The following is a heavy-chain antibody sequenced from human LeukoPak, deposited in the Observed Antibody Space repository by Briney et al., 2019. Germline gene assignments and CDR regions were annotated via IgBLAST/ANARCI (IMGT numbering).Heavy chain of an antibody. V-gene: IGHV4-4*07. J-gene: IGHJ4*02. CDR3: ARGAAAAGHFDY. CDR1: GGSISSYY. D-gene: IGHD6-13*01. Sequence: SETLSLTCTDSGGSISSYYWSWIRQPAGKGLEWIGRIYSSGTTNYNPSLKSRVTMSVDTSKNQFSLKLSSVTAADTAVYYCARGAAAAGHFDYWGQGTLVTVSP. CDR2: IYSSGTT.